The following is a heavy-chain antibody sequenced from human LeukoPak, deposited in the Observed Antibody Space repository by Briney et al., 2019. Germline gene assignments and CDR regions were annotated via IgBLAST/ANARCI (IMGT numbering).Heavy chain of an antibody. CDR1: GGSISSSSYY. CDR3: ARDRMKDYYGSGSYYSPGFFDY. J-gene: IGHJ4*02. V-gene: IGHV4-39*07. D-gene: IGHD3-10*01. CDR2: IYYSGST. Sequence: SETLSLTCTVSGGSISSSSYYWGWIRQPPGKGLEWIGSIYYSGSTYYNPSLKSRVTISVDTPKNQFSLKLSSVTAADTAVYYCARDRMKDYYGSGSYYSPGFFDYWGQGTLVTVPS.